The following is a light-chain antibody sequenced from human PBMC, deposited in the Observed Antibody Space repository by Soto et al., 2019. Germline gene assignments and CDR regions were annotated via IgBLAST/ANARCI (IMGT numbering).Light chain of an antibody. J-gene: IGKJ1*01. V-gene: IGKV1-27*01. CDR2: AAS. Sequence: DIQMTQSPSSLSAFVGDRVTITCRASQAITNDLAWYQQKPGKVPELLIYAASTLQSGVPSRFRGSGSGTDFTLIISSLQPEDVATYYCQKYSSALWAFGQGTKVEIK. CDR1: QAITND. CDR3: QKYSSALWA.